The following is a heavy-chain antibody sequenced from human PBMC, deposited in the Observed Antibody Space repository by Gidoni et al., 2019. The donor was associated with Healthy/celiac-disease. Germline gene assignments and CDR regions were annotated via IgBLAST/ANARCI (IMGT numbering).Heavy chain of an antibody. CDR1: GGSFSGYY. J-gene: IGHJ4*02. D-gene: IGHD1-1*01. Sequence: QVQLQQWGAGLLKPSETLSLTCAVYGGSFSGYYWSWIRQPPGQGLEWIGEINHSGSTNYNPSLKSRVTISVDTSKNQFSLKLSSVTAADTAVYYCARGRYNWNDGVDYWGQGTLVTVSS. CDR3: ARGRYNWNDGVDY. CDR2: INHSGST. V-gene: IGHV4-34*01.